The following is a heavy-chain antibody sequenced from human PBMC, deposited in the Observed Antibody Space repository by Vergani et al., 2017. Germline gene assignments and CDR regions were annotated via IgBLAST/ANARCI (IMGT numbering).Heavy chain of an antibody. Sequence: EVQLVESGGGLVKPGGSLRLSCAASGFTFSTYSMNWVRQAPGKGLEWVSSISSSSYYIYYADSVKGRFTISRDNAKNSLYLQMNSLRAEDTAVYYCARLIAAADGNWFDPWVQGTLVTVSS. CDR3: ARLIAAADGNWFDP. CDR2: ISSSSYYI. D-gene: IGHD6-13*01. CDR1: GFTFSTYS. J-gene: IGHJ5*02. V-gene: IGHV3-21*01.